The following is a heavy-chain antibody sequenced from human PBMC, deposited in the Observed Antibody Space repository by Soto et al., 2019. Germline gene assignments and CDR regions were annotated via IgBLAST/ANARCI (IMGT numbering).Heavy chain of an antibody. J-gene: IGHJ6*02. D-gene: IGHD6-6*01. CDR1: GDSVSSNSAA. CDR2: TYYRSKWYN. CDR3: ARADRAALTAPYYYYGMDV. Sequence: SQTLSLTCAISGDSVSSNSAAWNWIRQSPSRGLEWLGRTYYRSKWYNDYAVSVKSRITINPDTSKNQFSLQLNSVTPEDTAVYYCARADRAALTAPYYYYGMDVWGQGTTVTSP. V-gene: IGHV6-1*01.